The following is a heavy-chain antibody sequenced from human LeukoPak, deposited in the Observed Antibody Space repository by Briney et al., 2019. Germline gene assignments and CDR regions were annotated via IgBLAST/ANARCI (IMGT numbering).Heavy chain of an antibody. Sequence: ASVKVSCKVSGYTLTELSMHWVRQAPGKGLEWMGGFDPEDGETIYAQKFQGRVTMTEDTSTDTAYMELSSLRSEDTAVYYCATDFRWSGYRRWFDPWGQGTPVTVSS. D-gene: IGHD3-3*01. CDR2: FDPEDGET. CDR1: GYTLTELS. V-gene: IGHV1-24*01. J-gene: IGHJ5*02. CDR3: ATDFRWSGYRRWFDP.